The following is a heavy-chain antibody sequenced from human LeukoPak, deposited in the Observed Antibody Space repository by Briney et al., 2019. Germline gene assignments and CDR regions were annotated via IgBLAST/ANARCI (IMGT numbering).Heavy chain of an antibody. D-gene: IGHD6-19*01. CDR1: GFTFSNYW. J-gene: IGHJ4*02. CDR3: ARGVFASGWYPDNFDY. Sequence: GGSLRLSCEASGFTFSNYWMSWVRQAPGKGLEWVANVNQVGSDKYYMDSIKGRFTISRGNAENSLDLQMNSLRAEDTAVYYCARGVFASGWYPDNFDYWGQGTLVTVSS. CDR2: VNQVGSDK. V-gene: IGHV3-7*01.